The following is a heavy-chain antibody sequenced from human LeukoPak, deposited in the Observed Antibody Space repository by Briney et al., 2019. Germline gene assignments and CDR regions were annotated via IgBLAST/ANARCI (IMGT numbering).Heavy chain of an antibody. CDR2: LYSDGNT. CDR3: ARGVEPLAANTLAY. CDR1: GFTVITND. Sequence: GASLRLSCAASGFTVITNDMTWVRQGPGKGLEWVSVLYSDGNTKYADSVQGRFTISRDNSKSTLYLEMNSLSPDDTAVYYCARGVEPLAANTLAYWGQGTLVTVSS. D-gene: IGHD1-14*01. J-gene: IGHJ4*02. V-gene: IGHV3-53*01.